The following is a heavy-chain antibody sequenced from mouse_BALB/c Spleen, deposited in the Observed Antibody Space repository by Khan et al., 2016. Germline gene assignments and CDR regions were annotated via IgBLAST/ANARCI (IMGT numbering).Heavy chain of an antibody. J-gene: IGHJ4*01. D-gene: IGHD1-1*01. CDR2: ISPSGST. V-gene: IGHV3-8*02. Sequence: EVELVESGPSLVTLSQTLSLTCSVTGDSITSGYWNWIRKFPGNKLEYMGYISPSGSTYYNPSLKSRISITRDTSKNKYYLQLNSVTTEDTATYYGARYGGSTYVRGMDYWGQGTSVTVSS. CDR3: ARYGGSTYVRGMDY. CDR1: GDSITSGY.